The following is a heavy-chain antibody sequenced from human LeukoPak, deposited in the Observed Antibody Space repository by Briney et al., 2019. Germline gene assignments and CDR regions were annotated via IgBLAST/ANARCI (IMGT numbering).Heavy chain of an antibody. D-gene: IGHD3-9*01. Sequence: GGSLRLSCAASGFTFSTYALHWVRQAPGKGLEFVSGVNSNGGNTYYANSVRGRFTISRDNSKNTLYLQMGSLRPEDMAVYHCARVILTGYYYDSWGQGTLVTVSS. CDR2: VNSNGGNT. V-gene: IGHV3-64*01. CDR3: ARVILTGYYYDS. J-gene: IGHJ4*02. CDR1: GFTFSTYA.